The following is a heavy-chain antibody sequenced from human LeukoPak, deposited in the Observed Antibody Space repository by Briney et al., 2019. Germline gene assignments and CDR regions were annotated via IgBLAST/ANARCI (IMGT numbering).Heavy chain of an antibody. CDR3: ARGSSGWYSIDY. V-gene: IGHV4-4*07. Sequence: SETLSLTCTVSGGSINNYYWSWIRQPAGKGLEWIGRIYSGGTTNYNPSLNSRVTMSVDTSKNQFFLKLSSVTAADTAVYYCARGSSGWYSIDYWGQGTLVTVSS. CDR2: IYSGGTT. D-gene: IGHD6-19*01. CDR1: GGSINNYY. J-gene: IGHJ4*02.